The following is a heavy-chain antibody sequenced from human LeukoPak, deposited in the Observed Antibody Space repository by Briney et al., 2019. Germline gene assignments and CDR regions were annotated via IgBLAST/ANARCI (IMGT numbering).Heavy chain of an antibody. J-gene: IGHJ4*02. Sequence: GGSLRLSCAASGFTFSSYGMHWVRQAPGKGLEWVAVISYDGSNKYYADSVKGRFTISRDNSKNTLYLQMNSLRAEDTAVYYCARDRSAYYCFDYWGQGTLVTVSS. CDR3: ARDRSAYYCFDY. CDR2: ISYDGSNK. CDR1: GFTFSSYG. D-gene: IGHD3-22*01. V-gene: IGHV3-30*03.